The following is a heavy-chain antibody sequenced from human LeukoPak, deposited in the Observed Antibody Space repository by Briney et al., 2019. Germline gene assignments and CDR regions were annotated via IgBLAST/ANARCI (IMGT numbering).Heavy chain of an antibody. V-gene: IGHV3-53*01. J-gene: IGHJ4*02. CDR3: ARTLVTTGFDY. Sequence: GGSLRLSCAASGFTFSSYAMSWVRQAPGKGLEWVSVIYTGGTAYYADSVKGRFTIPRDNSKNTLYLQMNSLRAEDTAVYYCARTLVTTGFDYWGQGTLVTVSS. CDR2: IYTGGTA. D-gene: IGHD4-11*01. CDR1: GFTFSSYA.